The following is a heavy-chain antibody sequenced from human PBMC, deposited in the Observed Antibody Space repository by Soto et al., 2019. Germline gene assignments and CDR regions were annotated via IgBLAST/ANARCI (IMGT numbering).Heavy chain of an antibody. V-gene: IGHV4-31*02. CDR1: GGSISRGGYY. J-gene: IGHJ5*02. CDR2: IYYSGST. Sequence: PSETRSRTWTVSGGSISRGGYYWIWIRQHPGKVLEWIGYIYYSGSTYYNPSLKSRVTISVDTSKNQFSLKLSSVTAADTAVYYCARNEPPPNYDFWSFWFDPWGQGTLVTVSS. D-gene: IGHD3-3*01. CDR3: ARNEPPPNYDFWSFWFDP.